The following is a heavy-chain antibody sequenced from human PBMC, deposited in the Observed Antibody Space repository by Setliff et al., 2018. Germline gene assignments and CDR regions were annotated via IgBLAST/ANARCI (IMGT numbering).Heavy chain of an antibody. V-gene: IGHV3-7*03. CDR1: GFTFSSYW. D-gene: IGHD6-13*01. CDR3: ARSHHSSSWYGAFSRVDAFDI. Sequence: GGSLRLSCAASGFTFSSYWMSWVRQAPGKGLEWVANIKQDGSEKYYVDSVKGRFTISRDNAKNSLYLQMNSLRSEDTAVYYCARSHHSSSWYGAFSRVDAFDIWGQGTMVTVSS. CDR2: IKQDGSEK. J-gene: IGHJ3*02.